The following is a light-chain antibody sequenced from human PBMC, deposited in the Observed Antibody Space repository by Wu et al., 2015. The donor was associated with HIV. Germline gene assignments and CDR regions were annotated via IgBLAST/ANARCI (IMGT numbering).Light chain of an antibody. J-gene: IGKJ1*01. CDR1: QGDWQC. CDR3: QQSYSDLWA. CDR2: GIS. Sequence: DSVIITXRASQGDWQCFSLVSAETRENSSAPKLLIYGISTLVDGVPSRFSGSGSETVFTLTISSLQPEDFATYYCQQSYSDLWAFGQGTKVEI. V-gene: IGKV1-13*02.